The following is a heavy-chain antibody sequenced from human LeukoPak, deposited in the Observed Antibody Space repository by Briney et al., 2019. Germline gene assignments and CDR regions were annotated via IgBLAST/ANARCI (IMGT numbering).Heavy chain of an antibody. V-gene: IGHV4-4*02. CDR1: GGSISSSNW. D-gene: IGHD5-18*01. J-gene: IGHJ4*02. CDR2: IYHSGST. CDR3: ARQDTAMVYFDY. Sequence: SGTLSLTCAVSGGSISSSNWWSWVRQPPGKGLEWIGEIYHSGSTNYNPSLKSRVTISVDKSNNQFSPKLSSVTAADTAVYYCARQDTAMVYFDYWGQGSLVTVSS.